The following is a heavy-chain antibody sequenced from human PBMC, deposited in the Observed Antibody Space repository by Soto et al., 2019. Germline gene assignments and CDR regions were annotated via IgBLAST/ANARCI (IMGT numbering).Heavy chain of an antibody. D-gene: IGHD6-13*01. J-gene: IGHJ4*02. CDR3: AREAAAGLDY. CDR1: GFTFSGYA. CDR2: ITGSGTST. Sequence: PGGSLRLSCAASGFTFSGYAMTWVRQAPGKGLEWVSSITGSGTSTYYADSVKGRFTISRDNSKNTLYLQMNSLRAEDTAVYYCAREAAAGLDYWGQGTLVTVSS. V-gene: IGHV3-23*01.